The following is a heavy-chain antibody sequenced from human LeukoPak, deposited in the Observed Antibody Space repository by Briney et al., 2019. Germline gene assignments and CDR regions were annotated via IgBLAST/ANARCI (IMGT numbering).Heavy chain of an antibody. V-gene: IGHV3-48*03. CDR2: ISSSGSAI. CDR1: GFTFSSYE. D-gene: IGHD3-22*01. Sequence: GGSLRLSCAASGFTFSSYEMNWVRQAPGKGLEWVSYISSSGSAIYYADSVKGRFTISRDNAKNTLDLQMSSLRADDTAIYYCAKGPFFYYDASGYNYYDLWGQGTLVTVSS. J-gene: IGHJ4*02. CDR3: AKGPFFYYDASGYNYYDL.